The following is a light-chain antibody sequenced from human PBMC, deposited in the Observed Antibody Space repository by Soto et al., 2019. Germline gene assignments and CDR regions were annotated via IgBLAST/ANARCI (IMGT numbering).Light chain of an antibody. Sequence: SSPTQPVSAPGSPGESIAIACSGTNSDVGGYNYVSWYLQHPSKAPTLMIYEVSNRPSAVSHRFSGSKSDNTASLTISGLQTDDEADYYCSSYPSSRTLVFGPGTKVTVL. V-gene: IGLV2-14*01. CDR2: EVS. CDR1: NSDVGGYNY. CDR3: SSYPSSRTLV. J-gene: IGLJ1*01.